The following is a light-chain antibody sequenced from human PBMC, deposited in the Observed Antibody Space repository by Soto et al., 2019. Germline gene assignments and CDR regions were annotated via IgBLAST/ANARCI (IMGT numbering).Light chain of an antibody. V-gene: IGKV3-20*01. CDR1: QTVGIYY. J-gene: IGKJ1*01. Sequence: EIVLTQAPCTLALSPGEISTLSLRASQTVGIYYLAWYQQKPGQAPRLLIYAASNRATGIPDRFSGSGSGTDFTLTISRLEPEDFAVYYCQQCGSSPWTFGQGTKVDIK. CDR3: QQCGSSPWT. CDR2: AAS.